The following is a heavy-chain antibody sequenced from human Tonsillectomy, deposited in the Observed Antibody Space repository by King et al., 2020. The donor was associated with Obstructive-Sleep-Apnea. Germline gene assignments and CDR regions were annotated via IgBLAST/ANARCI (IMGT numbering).Heavy chain of an antibody. D-gene: IGHD2-15*01. CDR1: GFTFSNAW. CDR3: CSDCSGGSCYVRVYYGMDV. J-gene: IGHJ6*02. Sequence: LQLVQSGGGLVKPGGSLRLSCAASGFTFSNAWMSWVRQAPGKGLEWVGRIKSKTDGGTTDYAAPVKGRFTISRDDSKNTLYLQMNSLKTEDTAVYYCCSDCSGGSCYVRVYYGMDVWGQGTTVTVSS. V-gene: IGHV3-15*01. CDR2: IKSKTDGGTT.